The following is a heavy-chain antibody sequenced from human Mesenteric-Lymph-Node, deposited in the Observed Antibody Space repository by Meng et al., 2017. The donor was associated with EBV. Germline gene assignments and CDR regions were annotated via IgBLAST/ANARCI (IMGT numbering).Heavy chain of an antibody. CDR3: ARLPPTTGYGTARSY. D-gene: IGHD6-13*01. Sequence: QVQRQAPGPGLVKPSGTLSPTCSVSGGDISSSSWWSWVRQPPGKGLEWLGEIYHSSGTTNYNPSLKSRVTISLDKSKNQFSLNLSSVTAADTAVYYCARLPPTTGYGTARSYWGQGTLVTVSS. CDR1: GGDISSSSW. V-gene: IGHV4-4*02. J-gene: IGHJ4*02. CDR2: IYHSSGTT.